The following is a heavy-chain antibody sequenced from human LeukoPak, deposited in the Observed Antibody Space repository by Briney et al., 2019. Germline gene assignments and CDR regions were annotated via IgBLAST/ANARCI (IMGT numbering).Heavy chain of an antibody. CDR1: GYTFTTYY. CDR3: ARGYGSGSYYLLYYFDY. Sequence: ASVKVSCKASGYTFTTYYIHWVRQAPGQGLEWMGIINPSGGSTNYAQKFQGRVTMTRDTSTSTVYMELSSLRSEDTAAYYCARGYGSGSYYLLYYFDYWGQGTLVTVSS. D-gene: IGHD3-10*01. J-gene: IGHJ4*02. CDR2: INPSGGST. V-gene: IGHV1-46*01.